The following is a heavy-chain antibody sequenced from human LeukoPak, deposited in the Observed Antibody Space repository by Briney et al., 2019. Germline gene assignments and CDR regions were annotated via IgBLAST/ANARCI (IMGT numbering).Heavy chain of an antibody. J-gene: IGHJ6*02. CDR3: ARDPTTYYYYGMDV. V-gene: IGHV3-33*01. CDR2: IWYDGSNK. CDR1: GFTFSSYG. D-gene: IGHD5-12*01. Sequence: GGSLRLSRAASGFTFSSYGMHWVRQAPGKGLEWVAVIWYDGSNKYYADSVKGRFTISRDNSKNTLYLQMNSLRAEDTAVYYCARDPTTYYYYGMDVWGQGTTVTVSS.